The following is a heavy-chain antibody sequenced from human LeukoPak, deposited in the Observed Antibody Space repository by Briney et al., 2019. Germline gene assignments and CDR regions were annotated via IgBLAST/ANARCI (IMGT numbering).Heavy chain of an antibody. Sequence: SETLSLTCAVYGGSFSGYCWSWIRQPPGKGLEWIGEINHSGSTNYNPSLKSRVTISVDTSKNQFSLKLSSVTAADTAVYYCARGQGGTSWYWGQGTLVTVSS. J-gene: IGHJ4*02. D-gene: IGHD1-1*01. CDR3: ARGQGGTSWY. V-gene: IGHV4-34*01. CDR2: INHSGST. CDR1: GGSFSGYC.